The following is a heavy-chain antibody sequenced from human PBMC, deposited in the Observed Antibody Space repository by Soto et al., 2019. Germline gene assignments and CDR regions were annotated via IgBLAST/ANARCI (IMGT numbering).Heavy chain of an antibody. J-gene: IGHJ4*02. CDR1: VASICSSNW. CDR3: AVPGAGDFDY. V-gene: IGHV4-4*02. D-gene: IGHD6-13*01. Sequence: PWATLAPTCAVSVASICSSNWWSWVSQPPGKGLEWIGEIYHSGSTNYNPSLKSRVTISVDKSKNQFSLRLTSMTAADTAVYYCAVPGAGDFDYWSQGTLVTVSS. CDR2: IYHSGST.